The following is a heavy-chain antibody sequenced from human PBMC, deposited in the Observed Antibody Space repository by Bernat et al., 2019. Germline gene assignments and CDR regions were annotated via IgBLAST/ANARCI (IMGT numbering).Heavy chain of an antibody. V-gene: IGHV1-2*04. Sequence: QVQLVQSGAEVKKPGASVKVSCKASGYTFTGYYMHWVRQAPGQGLEWMGWINPNSGGTNYAQKFQGWVTMTRDTSISTASMGLDRLRSEATAVYYWGSGAAGVGGYYFDYWGQGTLVTVSS. CDR3: GSGAAGVGGYYFDY. CDR2: INPNSGGT. CDR1: GYTFTGYY. J-gene: IGHJ4*02. D-gene: IGHD3-16*01.